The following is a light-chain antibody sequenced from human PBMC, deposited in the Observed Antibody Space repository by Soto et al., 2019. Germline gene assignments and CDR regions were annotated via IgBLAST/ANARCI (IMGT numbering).Light chain of an antibody. CDR3: QSYDSSLSGSKVL. CDR2: VNS. CDR1: SSNIGAGYD. V-gene: IGLV1-40*01. Sequence: QSVLTQPPSVSGAPGQRVTISCTGSSSNIGAGYDVHWYQQLPGTAPKLLIYVNSNRPSGVPDRFSGSKSGTSASLAITGLQAEDEADYYCQSYDSSLSGSKVLFGGGTQLTVL. J-gene: IGLJ2*01.